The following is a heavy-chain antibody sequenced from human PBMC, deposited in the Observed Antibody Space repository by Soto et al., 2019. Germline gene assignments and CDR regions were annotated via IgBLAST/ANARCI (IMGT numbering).Heavy chain of an antibody. V-gene: IGHV3-23*01. Sequence: LRLSCAASGFTFSDYGMSWVRQAPGKGLEWVSGGSGSGDSGTGDRTYYADSVKGRFTISRDNSKNTLYLQMNSLRAEDTAVYYCAKDEKGVIANYFDCWGQGPLVTVSS. D-gene: IGHD3-10*01. CDR2: GSGSGDSGTGDRT. CDR1: GFTFSDYG. J-gene: IGHJ4*02. CDR3: AKDEKGVIANYFDC.